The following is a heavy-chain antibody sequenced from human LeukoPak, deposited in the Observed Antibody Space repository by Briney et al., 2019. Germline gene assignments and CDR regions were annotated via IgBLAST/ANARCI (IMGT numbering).Heavy chain of an antibody. Sequence: GGSLGLSCAVSGFTLSSYVMSWVRQASGKGLEWVSAISGSGGSTYYADSVKGRFTISRDNSKNTLYLQMNSLRAEDTAVYYCARIIQPINYFDYWGQGTLVTVSS. CDR2: ISGSGGST. CDR1: GFTLSSYV. D-gene: IGHD5-12*01. J-gene: IGHJ4*02. V-gene: IGHV3-23*01. CDR3: ARIIQPINYFDY.